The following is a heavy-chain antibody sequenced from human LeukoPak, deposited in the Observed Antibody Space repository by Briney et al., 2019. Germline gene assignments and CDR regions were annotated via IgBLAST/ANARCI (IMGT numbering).Heavy chain of an antibody. CDR1: GGTFSSYA. CDR3: ARSWDYDSSGYYYNWFDP. Sequence: SVKVSCKASGGTFSSYAISWVRQAPGQGLEWMGGIIPIFGTANYAQKFQGRVTITTDESTSTAYMELSSLRSEDTAVYYCARSWDYDSSGYYYNWFDPRGQGTLVTVSS. V-gene: IGHV1-69*05. J-gene: IGHJ5*02. D-gene: IGHD3-22*01. CDR2: IIPIFGTA.